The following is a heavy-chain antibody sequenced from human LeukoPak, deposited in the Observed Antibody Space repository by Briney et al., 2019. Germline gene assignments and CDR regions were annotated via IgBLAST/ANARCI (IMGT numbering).Heavy chain of an antibody. CDR1: GGTFSSYA. J-gene: IGHJ6*03. D-gene: IGHD1-7*01. V-gene: IGHV1-69*01. CDR3: ARDLELRSWDYYYMDV. Sequence: SVKVSCKASGGTFSSYAISWARQAPGQGLEWMGGIIPIFGTANYAQKFQGRVTITADESTSTAYMELSSLRSEDTAVYYCARDLELRSWDYYYMDVWGKGTTVTVSS. CDR2: IIPIFGTA.